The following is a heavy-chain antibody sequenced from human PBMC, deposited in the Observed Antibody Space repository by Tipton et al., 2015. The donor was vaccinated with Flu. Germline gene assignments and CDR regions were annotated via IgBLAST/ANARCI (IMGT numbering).Heavy chain of an antibody. D-gene: IGHD3-22*01. Sequence: LRLSCTVSGGSISSGSYYWSWIRQPAGKGLEWIGRIYTSGSTNYNPSLKSRVTISVDTSKNQFSLKLSSVTAADTAGYYCARDPSRYYYDSSGMDVWGQGTTVTVSS. CDR3: ARDPSRYYYDSSGMDV. J-gene: IGHJ6*02. V-gene: IGHV4-61*02. CDR1: GGSISSGSYY. CDR2: IYTSGST.